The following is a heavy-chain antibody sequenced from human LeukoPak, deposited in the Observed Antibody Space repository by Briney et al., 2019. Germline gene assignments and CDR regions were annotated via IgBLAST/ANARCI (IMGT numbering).Heavy chain of an antibody. D-gene: IGHD3-22*01. CDR3: ARLIDYYDSSGYDWYFDL. CDR2: IYYSGST. V-gene: IGHV4-59*08. Sequence: PSETLSLTCTVSGGSISSYYWSWIRQPPGKGLEWIGYIYYSGSTNCNPSLKSRVTISVDTSKNQFSLKLSSVTAADTAVYYCARLIDYYDSSGYDWYFDLWGRGTLVTVSS. J-gene: IGHJ2*01. CDR1: GGSISSYY.